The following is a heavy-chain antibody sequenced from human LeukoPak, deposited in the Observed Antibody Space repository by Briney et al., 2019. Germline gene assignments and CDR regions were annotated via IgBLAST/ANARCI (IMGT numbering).Heavy chain of an antibody. V-gene: IGHV4-34*01. CDR3: ARVGAYYVWGSYRQGAFDY. J-gene: IGHJ4*02. CDR1: GGSFSGSY. D-gene: IGHD3-16*02. CDR2: INHSGST. Sequence: SETLSLTCAVYGGSFSGSYWSWVRQPPGKGLEWIGEINHSGSTNYNPSLKSRVTISVDTSKNQFSLKLTSMTAADTAVYYCARVGAYYVWGSYRQGAFDYWGQGTLVTVSS.